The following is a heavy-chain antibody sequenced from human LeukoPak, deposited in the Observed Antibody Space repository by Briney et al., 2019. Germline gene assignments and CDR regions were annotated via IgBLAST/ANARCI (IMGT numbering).Heavy chain of an antibody. Sequence: PRGSLRLSCAASGFTFSSYWMSWVRQAPGKGLEWVANIKQDGSEKYYVDSVKGRFTISRDNAKNSLYLQMNSLRAEDTAVYYCARDAKPFWSGYPYYYGMDVWGQGTTVTVSS. CDR3: ARDAKPFWSGYPYYYGMDV. J-gene: IGHJ6*02. V-gene: IGHV3-7*01. CDR1: GFTFSSYW. D-gene: IGHD3-3*01. CDR2: IKQDGSEK.